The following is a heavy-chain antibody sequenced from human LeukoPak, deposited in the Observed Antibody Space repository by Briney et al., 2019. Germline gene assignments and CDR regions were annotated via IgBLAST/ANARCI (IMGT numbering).Heavy chain of an antibody. CDR2: ISHDVKTT. CDR3: VKEAYYDWGSPPTFYFDY. D-gene: IGHD3-10*01. Sequence: GGSLRLSCVASGFSFSDSVIHWVRQAPGKGLEWVAVISHDVKTTYYADSAKGRFTISRDNSRNTVFLQMNRLRPEDTAVYYCVKEAYYDWGSPPTFYFDYWGQGTRVTVSS. V-gene: IGHV3-30*04. J-gene: IGHJ4*02. CDR1: GFSFSDSV.